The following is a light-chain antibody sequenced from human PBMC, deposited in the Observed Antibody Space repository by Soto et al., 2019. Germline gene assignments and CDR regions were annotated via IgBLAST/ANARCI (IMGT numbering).Light chain of an antibody. CDR3: QQRSNGPPIT. J-gene: IGKJ5*01. V-gene: IGKV3-11*01. Sequence: VLTPSRPNLPLTPGERATLSCRVSQSVSSYLAWYQQKHGQAPRLLIYDASNRATGIPARYRGSGSGTDFTLTICSLEPEDVAVYYAQQRSNGPPITFGLGTRLEIK. CDR2: DAS. CDR1: QSVSSY.